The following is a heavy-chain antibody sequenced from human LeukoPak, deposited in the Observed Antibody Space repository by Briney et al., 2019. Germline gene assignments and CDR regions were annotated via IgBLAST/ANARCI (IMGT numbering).Heavy chain of an antibody. D-gene: IGHD4-23*01. V-gene: IGHV4-34*01. CDR2: INHSGST. Sequence: PSETLSLTCAVYGGSFSGYYWSWIRQPPGEGLEWIGEINHSGSTNYNPSLKSRVTISVDTSKNQFSLKLSSVTAADTAVYYCTVVTPDPYFDYWGQGTLVTVSS. J-gene: IGHJ4*02. CDR3: TVVTPDPYFDY. CDR1: GGSFSGYY.